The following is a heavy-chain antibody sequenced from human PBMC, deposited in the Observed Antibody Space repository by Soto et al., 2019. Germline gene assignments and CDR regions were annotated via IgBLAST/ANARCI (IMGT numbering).Heavy chain of an antibody. CDR2: INPSGGST. V-gene: IGHV1-46*01. D-gene: IGHD4-17*01. CDR1: GYTFTSYY. Sequence: ASVKVSCKASGYTFTSYYMHWVRQAPGQGLEWMGIINPSGGSTSYAQKFQGRVTMTRDTSTSTVYMELSSLRSEDTAVYYCARDRNYGDPLYYYYGMDVWGQRTKVTVSS. CDR3: ARDRNYGDPLYYYYGMDV. J-gene: IGHJ6*02.